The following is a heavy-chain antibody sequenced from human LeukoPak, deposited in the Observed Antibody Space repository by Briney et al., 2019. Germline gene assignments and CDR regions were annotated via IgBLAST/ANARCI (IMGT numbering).Heavy chain of an antibody. CDR1: GGSISSSSYY. CDR3: ARTGPYDSSGYYWLYFDY. V-gene: IGHV4-39*07. CDR2: IYYSGST. D-gene: IGHD3-22*01. J-gene: IGHJ4*02. Sequence: SETLSLTCTVSGGSISSSSYYWGWLRQPPGTGLEWIGSIYYSGSTYYNPSLKSRVTISVDTSKNQFSLKLSSVTAADTAVYYCARTGPYDSSGYYWLYFDYWGQGTLVTVSS.